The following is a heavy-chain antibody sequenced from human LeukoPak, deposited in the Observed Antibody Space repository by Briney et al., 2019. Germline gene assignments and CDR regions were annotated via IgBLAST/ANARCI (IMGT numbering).Heavy chain of an antibody. Sequence: GGSLRLSCAASGFTFSSYGMHWVRQAPGKGLEWVGVIWYDGSNKYYADSVKGRFTISRDNSKNTLYQQMNSLRAEDTAVYYCARARDHYHGSGSYWDYWGQGTLVTVSS. J-gene: IGHJ4*02. CDR1: GFTFSSYG. D-gene: IGHD3-10*01. CDR2: IWYDGSNK. CDR3: ARARDHYHGSGSYWDY. V-gene: IGHV3-33*01.